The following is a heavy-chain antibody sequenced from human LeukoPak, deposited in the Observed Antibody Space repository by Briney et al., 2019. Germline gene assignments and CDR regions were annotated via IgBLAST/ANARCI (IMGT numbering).Heavy chain of an antibody. CDR1: GGSISSGSYY. J-gene: IGHJ4*02. V-gene: IGHV4-39*07. D-gene: IGHD4-23*01. CDR2: IYYSGST. Sequence: SETLSLTCTVSGGSISSGSYYWSWIRQPAGKGLEWIGRIYYSGSTYYNPSLKSRVTISVDTSKNQFSLKLSSVTAADTAVYYCARLYGNFQNYYDYWGQGTLVTVSS. CDR3: ARLYGNFQNYYDY.